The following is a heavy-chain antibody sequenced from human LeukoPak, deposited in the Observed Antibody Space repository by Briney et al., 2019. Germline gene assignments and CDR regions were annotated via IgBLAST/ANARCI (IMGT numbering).Heavy chain of an antibody. V-gene: IGHV4-34*01. CDR2: INHSGGT. J-gene: IGHJ4*02. Sequence: NSAETLSLTCAVYGGSFSGYYWSWIRQPPGKVLEWIGEINHSGGTNYNPSLKSRLTISVDTSKNQFSLKLTSVTAADTAVYCCARLPDYYSRLGAPGWGQGTLVTVSS. CDR3: ARLPDYYSRLGAPG. D-gene: IGHD3-10*01. CDR1: GGSFSGYY.